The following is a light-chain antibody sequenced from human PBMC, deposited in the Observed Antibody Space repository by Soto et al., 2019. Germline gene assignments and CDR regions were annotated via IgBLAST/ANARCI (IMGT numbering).Light chain of an antibody. J-gene: IGLJ2*01. CDR2: YDS. V-gene: IGLV3-21*04. CDR3: QLWDSSSDHVV. Sequence: SSELTQPPSVSVAPGQTASITCGGNNIGSKSVHWYQQKPGQAPVLAIYYDSDRPSGIPERFSGSNSGNTATLTISRVEGGDEADYYCQLWDSSSDHVVFGGGTKLTVL. CDR1: NIGSKS.